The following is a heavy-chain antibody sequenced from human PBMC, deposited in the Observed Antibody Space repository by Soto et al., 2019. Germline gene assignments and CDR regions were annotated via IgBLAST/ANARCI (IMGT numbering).Heavy chain of an antibody. D-gene: IGHD1-26*01. CDR1: GFIFTDYS. CDR3: ARDPSDLWEPDQYFQR. CDR2: ISSAGRYI. J-gene: IGHJ1*01. V-gene: IGHV3-21*01. Sequence: WLSLRLSCAASGFIFTDYSVNWVRQAPGEGLEWVSSISSAGRYINYADSVKGRFTISRDNAKNSLYLQMDSLRAEDTAVYYCARDPSDLWEPDQYFQRWGQGTLVTVSS.